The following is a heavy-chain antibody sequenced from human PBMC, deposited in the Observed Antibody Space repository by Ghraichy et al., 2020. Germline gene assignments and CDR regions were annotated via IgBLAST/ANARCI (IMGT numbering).Heavy chain of an antibody. CDR2: ISWNSGSI. Sequence: LSLTCAASGFTFDDYAMHWVRQAPGKGLEWVSGISWNSGSIGYADSVKGRFTISRDNAKNSLYLQMNSLRAEDTALYYCAKTFREQLGRSYFDLWGRGTLVTVSS. CDR3: AKTFREQLGRSYFDL. J-gene: IGHJ2*01. CDR1: GFTFDDYA. D-gene: IGHD6-13*01. V-gene: IGHV3-9*01.